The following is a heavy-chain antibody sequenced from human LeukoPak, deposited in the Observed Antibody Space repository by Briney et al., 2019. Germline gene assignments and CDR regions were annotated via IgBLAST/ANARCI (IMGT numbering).Heavy chain of an antibody. V-gene: IGHV3-7*01. CDR1: GFTFSSYW. D-gene: IGHD3-3*01. J-gene: IGHJ4*02. Sequence: GGSLRLSCAASGFTFSSYWMSWVRQAPGKGLEWVAKIKQDGSDKYYVGSVKGRFTISRDNTKNSLYLQMNSLRAEDTAVYYCARVTCGFGVAGFYFDYWGQGTLVTVSS. CDR2: IKQDGSDK. CDR3: ARVTCGFGVAGFYFDY.